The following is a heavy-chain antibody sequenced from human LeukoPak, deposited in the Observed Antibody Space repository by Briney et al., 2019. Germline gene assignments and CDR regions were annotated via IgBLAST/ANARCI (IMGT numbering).Heavy chain of an antibody. CDR1: GYTFIRYG. CDR3: ARARDTSGWYLDAFGV. Sequence: GASVMVSCKASGYTFIRYGLSWVRQAPGQGLEWVVWISTYNGNAHYTQKLQGRVTMTIDTSTSTAYMELRSLRSDDTAVYYCARARDTSGWYLDAFGVWGQGTLVTVSS. J-gene: IGHJ3*01. V-gene: IGHV1-18*01. D-gene: IGHD6-19*01. CDR2: ISTYNGNA.